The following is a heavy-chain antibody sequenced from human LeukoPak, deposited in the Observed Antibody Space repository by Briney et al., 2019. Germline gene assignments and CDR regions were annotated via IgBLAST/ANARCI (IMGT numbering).Heavy chain of an antibody. D-gene: IGHD6-19*01. CDR1: GYTFTGYY. Sequence: GASVKVSCKASGYTFTGYYMHWVRQAPGQGLEWMGWINPNSGGTNYAQKLQGRVTMATDTSTSTAYMELRSLRSDDTAVYYCARISPSGLNPYYYYGMDVWGQGTTVTVSS. J-gene: IGHJ6*02. CDR2: INPNSGGT. CDR3: ARISPSGLNPYYYYGMDV. V-gene: IGHV1-2*02.